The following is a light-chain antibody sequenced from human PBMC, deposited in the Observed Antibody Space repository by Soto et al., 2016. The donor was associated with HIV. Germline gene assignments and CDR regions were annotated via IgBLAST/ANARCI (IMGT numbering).Light chain of an antibody. V-gene: IGLV3-21*03. Sequence: SYVLTQPSSVSVAPGKAATITCGGKNIGSQDIHWYQQKPGQAPVLVVYDDRARPSGIPDRFSGSHSGDTATLTISRVEVGDEADYYCQVWDSRSDGLFGGGTRLTVL. J-gene: IGLJ2*01. CDR2: DDR. CDR3: QVWDSRSDGL. CDR1: NIGSQD.